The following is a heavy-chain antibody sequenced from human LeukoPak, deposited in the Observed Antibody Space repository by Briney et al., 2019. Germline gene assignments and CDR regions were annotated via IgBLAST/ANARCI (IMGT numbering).Heavy chain of an antibody. Sequence: GGSLRLSCAASGFTFSSYAMHWVRQAPGKGLEWVAVISYDGSNKYYADSVKGRFTISRDNAKNTLYLQMNSLRAEDTAVYYCAKGGSYPIDYWGQGALVTVSS. V-gene: IGHV3-30-3*01. J-gene: IGHJ4*02. CDR2: ISYDGSNK. CDR1: GFTFSSYA. D-gene: IGHD1-26*01. CDR3: AKGGSYPIDY.